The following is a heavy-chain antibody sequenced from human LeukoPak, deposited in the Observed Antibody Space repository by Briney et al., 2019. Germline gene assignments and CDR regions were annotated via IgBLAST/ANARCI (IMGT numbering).Heavy chain of an antibody. CDR1: GGTFSSYA. Sequence: ASVKVSCKASGGTFSSYAIGWVRQAPGQGLEWMGRIIPIFGIANYAQKFQGRVTITADKSTSTAYMELSSLRSEDTAVYYCARDGGSYNWNYRNYFDYWGQGTLVTVSS. CDR2: IIPIFGIA. D-gene: IGHD1-7*01. CDR3: ARDGGSYNWNYRNYFDY. V-gene: IGHV1-69*04. J-gene: IGHJ4*02.